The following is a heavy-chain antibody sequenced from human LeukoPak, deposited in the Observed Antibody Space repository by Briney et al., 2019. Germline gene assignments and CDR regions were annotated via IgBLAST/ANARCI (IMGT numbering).Heavy chain of an antibody. J-gene: IGHJ4*02. Sequence: SETLSLTCAVYGGSFSGYYWSWIRQPPGKGLEWIGEINHSGSTNYNPSLKSRVTISVDTSKNQFSLKLSSVTAAGTAVYYCARGSAYYYDSSGYYYFDYWGQGTLVTVSS. V-gene: IGHV4-34*01. CDR3: ARGSAYYYDSSGYYYFDY. D-gene: IGHD3-22*01. CDR2: INHSGST. CDR1: GGSFSGYY.